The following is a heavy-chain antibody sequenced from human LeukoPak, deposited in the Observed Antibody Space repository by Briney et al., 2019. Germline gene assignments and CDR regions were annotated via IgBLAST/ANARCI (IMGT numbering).Heavy chain of an antibody. Sequence: ETLSLTCAVYGVSFSGYYWSWIRQPPGKGLEWVANIKQDGSEKYYVDSVKGRFTISRDNAKNSLYLQMNSLRAEDTAVYYCARGGGDTAKSGFDYWGQGTLVTVSS. CDR3: ARGGGDTAKSGFDY. J-gene: IGHJ4*02. CDR2: IKQDGSEK. V-gene: IGHV3-7*01. D-gene: IGHD5-18*01. CDR1: GVSFSGYY.